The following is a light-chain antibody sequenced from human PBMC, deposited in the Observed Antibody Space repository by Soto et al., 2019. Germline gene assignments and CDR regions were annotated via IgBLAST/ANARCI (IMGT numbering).Light chain of an antibody. CDR1: QSIHTS. V-gene: IGKV3-11*01. CDR2: DAS. J-gene: IGKJ5*01. Sequence: VLTQSPATLSLSPGERATLSCRASQSIHTSLAWYQQKSGKPPRLVIYDASNRATGIPARFSGSGSGTDFTLTISSLEPEDFAVYYCQQRSNWPPITFGQGTRLEIK. CDR3: QQRSNWPPIT.